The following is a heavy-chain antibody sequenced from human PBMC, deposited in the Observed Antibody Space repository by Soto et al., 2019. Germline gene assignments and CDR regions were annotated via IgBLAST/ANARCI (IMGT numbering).Heavy chain of an antibody. Sequence: GGSLRLSCAASGFTFSNYAVTWVRQAPGKGLEWVSTISGSGGSTYYADSVKGRFTISRDNSKNTLYLQMNSLRAEDTAVYYCARDQDYYGMDVWGQGTTVTVSS. J-gene: IGHJ6*02. CDR3: ARDQDYYGMDV. V-gene: IGHV3-23*01. CDR2: ISGSGGST. CDR1: GFTFSNYA.